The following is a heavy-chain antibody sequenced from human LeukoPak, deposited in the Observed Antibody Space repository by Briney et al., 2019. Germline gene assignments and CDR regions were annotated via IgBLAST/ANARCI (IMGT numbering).Heavy chain of an antibody. CDR2: INHSGST. CDR3: ASGLWFGELLL. D-gene: IGHD3-10*01. J-gene: IGHJ4*02. V-gene: IGHV4-34*01. Sequence: SETLSPTCAVYGGSFSGYYWSWIRQPPGKGLEWIGEINHSGSTNYNPSLKSRVTISVDTSKNRFSLKLTSVTAADTAVYYCASGLWFGELLLWGQGTLVSVSS. CDR1: GGSFSGYY.